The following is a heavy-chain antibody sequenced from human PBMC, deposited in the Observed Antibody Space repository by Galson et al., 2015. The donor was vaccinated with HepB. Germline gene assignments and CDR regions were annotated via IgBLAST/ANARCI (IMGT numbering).Heavy chain of an antibody. CDR2: IYSGGTT. Sequence: SLRLSCAASGFTVSSSYMSWVRQAPGKGLEWVSVIYSGGTTYYADSVKGRFTISRHNSKNTLYLQMNSLRAEDTAVYYCARNPSGYYYPDYFDYWGQGTLVTVSS. V-gene: IGHV3-53*04. J-gene: IGHJ4*02. CDR1: GFTVSSSY. CDR3: ARNPSGYYYPDYFDY. D-gene: IGHD1-26*01.